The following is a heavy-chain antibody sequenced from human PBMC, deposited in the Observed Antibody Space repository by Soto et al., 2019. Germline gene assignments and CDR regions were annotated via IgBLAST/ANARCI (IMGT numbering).Heavy chain of an antibody. V-gene: IGHV4-4*02. J-gene: IGHJ3*02. Sequence: SETLSLTCAVSSGSISSSNWWSWVRQPPGKGLEWIGEIYHSGSTNYNPSLKSRVTISVDKSKNQFSLKLSSVTAADTAVYYCARVRGEIRFLEWIGAFDIWGQGTMVTVSS. CDR3: ARVRGEIRFLEWIGAFDI. CDR2: IYHSGST. D-gene: IGHD3-3*01. CDR1: SGSISSSNW.